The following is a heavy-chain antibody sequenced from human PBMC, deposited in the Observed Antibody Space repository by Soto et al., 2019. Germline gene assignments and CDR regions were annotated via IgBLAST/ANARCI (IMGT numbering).Heavy chain of an antibody. J-gene: IGHJ6*02. Sequence: QVQLKESGPGLLKPSETLSLTCTVSGDSVSSAASHWTWIRQSPGKGLEWIGYIYHNGTADCNPSLKSRVSISVDTSKNQFSLKLTSATTADTAVYYCARREWSTSKIGVWGHGTPVTVSS. CDR2: IYHNGTA. CDR3: ARREWSTSKIGV. D-gene: IGHD3-3*01. CDR1: GDSVSSAASH. V-gene: IGHV4-61*08.